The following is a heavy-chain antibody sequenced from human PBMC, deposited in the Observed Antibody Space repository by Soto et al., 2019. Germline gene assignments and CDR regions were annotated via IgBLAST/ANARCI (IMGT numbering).Heavy chain of an antibody. V-gene: IGHV3-23*01. Sequence: GGSLRLSCAASGFTFGTTDMSWVRQAPGEGLEWVSTIDGSGGITYYADSVKGRFTISRDNSKNTLYLQMNSLRAEDTAVYYCAKGLSPSLGGQGTLVTVSS. CDR3: AKGLSPSL. D-gene: IGHD3-16*01. CDR1: GFTFGTTD. J-gene: IGHJ4*02. CDR2: IDGSGGIT.